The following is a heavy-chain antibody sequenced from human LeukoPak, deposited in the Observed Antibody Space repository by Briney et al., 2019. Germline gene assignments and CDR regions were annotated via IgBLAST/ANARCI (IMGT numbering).Heavy chain of an antibody. J-gene: IGHJ4*02. D-gene: IGHD2-15*01. CDR3: ARDHCSGGSCYSRPFDY. CDR2: ISTSSSYI. CDR1: GFTFSSYL. Sequence: PGGSLRLSCTASGFTFSSYLMNWVRQAPGKGLEWVSSISTSSSYIYYADSVKGRFTISRDNAKNSLYLQMNSLRAEDTAVYYCARDHCSGGSCYSRPFDYWGQGTLVTVSS. V-gene: IGHV3-21*01.